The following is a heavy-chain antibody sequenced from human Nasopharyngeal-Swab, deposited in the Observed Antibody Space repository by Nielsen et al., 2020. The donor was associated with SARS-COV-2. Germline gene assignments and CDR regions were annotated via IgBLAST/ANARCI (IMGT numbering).Heavy chain of an antibody. D-gene: IGHD2-2*01. V-gene: IGHV1-46*02. CDR3: ARRGRCSGSSCDMDV. J-gene: IGHJ6*02. CDR1: GYTLNNYY. CDR2: INPGRGCT. Sequence: SVKVSCKASGYTLNNYYIHWVRQAPGQGLEWMGIINPGRGCTTYAQKFQGRVTMTRDTSTSTVFMDLSSLRSEDTAVYYCARRGRCSGSSCDMDVWGQGTTVTVSS.